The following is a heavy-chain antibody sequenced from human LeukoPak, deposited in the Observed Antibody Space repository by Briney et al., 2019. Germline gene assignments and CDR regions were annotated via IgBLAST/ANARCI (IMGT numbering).Heavy chain of an antibody. CDR3: ARDFEYSSSTGVY. CDR1: GFTFSKYG. CDR2: IWYDGRTK. J-gene: IGHJ4*02. Sequence: QPGGSLRLSCAASGFTFSKYGIHWVRQAPGKGLEWVAVIWYDGRTKYYADSVKGRFTISRDNSKNTLYLQMNSLRAEDTAVYYCARDFEYSSSTGVYWGQGTLVTVSS. D-gene: IGHD5-12*01. V-gene: IGHV3-33*01.